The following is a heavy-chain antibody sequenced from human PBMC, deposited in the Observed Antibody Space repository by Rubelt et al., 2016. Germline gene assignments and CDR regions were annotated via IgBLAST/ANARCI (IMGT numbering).Heavy chain of an antibody. CDR1: GFTFSSYG. CDR3: ARGGMDV. V-gene: IGHV3-33*05. J-gene: IGHJ6*02. Sequence: QVQLVESGGGVVQPGGSLRLSCVASGFTFSSYGMHWVRQAPGKGLEWVALISYDGSNKYYAVSVKGRFTIPRDNSKNTLYLQMNSLRAEDTAVYYCARGGMDVWGQGTTVTVSS. CDR2: ISYDGSNK.